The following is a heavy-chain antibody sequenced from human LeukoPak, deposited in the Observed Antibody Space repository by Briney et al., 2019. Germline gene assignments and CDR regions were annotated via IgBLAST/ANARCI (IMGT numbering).Heavy chain of an antibody. V-gene: IGHV3-73*01. J-gene: IGHJ4*02. CDR1: GFTFSSYA. CDR2: IRSKANSYAT. D-gene: IGHD4-17*01. Sequence: GGSLRLSCAASGFTFSSYAMHWVRQASGKGLEWVGRIRSKANSYATAYAASVKGRFTISRDDSKNTAYLQMNSLKTEDTAVYYCTSNYGDYNDYWGQGTLVTVSS. CDR3: TSNYGDYNDY.